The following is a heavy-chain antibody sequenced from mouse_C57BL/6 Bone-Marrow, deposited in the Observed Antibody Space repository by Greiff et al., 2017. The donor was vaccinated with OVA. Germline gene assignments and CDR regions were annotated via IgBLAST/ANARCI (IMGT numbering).Heavy chain of an antibody. D-gene: IGHD2-1*01. Sequence: QVQLQQPGAELVRPGTSVKLSCKASGYTFTSYWMHWVKQRPGQGLEWIGVIDPSDSYTNYNQKFKGKATLTVDTSSSTAYMQLSSLTSADSSVYYCARGEDGNYWYFDVWGTGTTVTVSS. V-gene: IGHV1-59*01. CDR2: IDPSDSYT. CDR1: GYTFTSYW. J-gene: IGHJ1*03. CDR3: ARGEDGNYWYFDV.